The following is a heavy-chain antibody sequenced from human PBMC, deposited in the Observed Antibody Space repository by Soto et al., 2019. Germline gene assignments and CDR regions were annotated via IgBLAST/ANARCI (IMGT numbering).Heavy chain of an antibody. CDR2: ISGGGTST. V-gene: IGHV3-23*01. Sequence: EVQLLESGGGLVQPGGSLRLSCAASGFTFSSCAMSWVRQAPGKGLEWVSGISGGGTSTYYADSVKGRFTISRDNSKNTLYLQTNSLRAEDTAICYCSKIGYDSVHYGNDYWGQGTLVTVSS. D-gene: IGHD3-22*01. CDR3: SKIGYDSVHYGNDY. J-gene: IGHJ4*02. CDR1: GFTFSSCA.